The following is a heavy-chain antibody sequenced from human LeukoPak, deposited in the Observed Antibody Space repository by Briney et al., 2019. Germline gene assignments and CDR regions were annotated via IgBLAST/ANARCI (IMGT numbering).Heavy chain of an antibody. J-gene: IGHJ4*02. CDR1: GYSISSGYY. D-gene: IGHD3-10*01. Sequence: SETLSLTCAVSGYSISSGYYWGWIRQPPGKGLEWIGSIYQSGSTYYNPSLKSRVTISVDTSKNEFSLKLNSVTAADTAVYYCARSLSYIPGRYYNFDYWGQGTLVTVSS. CDR2: IYQSGST. CDR3: ARSLSYIPGRYYNFDY. V-gene: IGHV4-38-2*01.